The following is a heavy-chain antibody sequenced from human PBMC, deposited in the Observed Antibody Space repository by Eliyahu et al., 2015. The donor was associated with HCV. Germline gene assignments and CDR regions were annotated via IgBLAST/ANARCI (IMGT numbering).Heavy chain of an antibody. J-gene: IGHJ5*02. CDR1: GFSFSDYW. V-gene: IGHV3-7*01. Sequence: EVQLVQSGGGLVQPGGSLRLSCAASGFSFSDYWMTWVRQAPGKGLEWVANIKQDGREKYYMDSVKGRFTISKDNAKNSLYLQMNSLRVEDTAVYYCARVTFRAFDPWGQGTLVTVSS. D-gene: IGHD2-21*02. CDR3: ARVTFRAFDP. CDR2: IKQDGREK.